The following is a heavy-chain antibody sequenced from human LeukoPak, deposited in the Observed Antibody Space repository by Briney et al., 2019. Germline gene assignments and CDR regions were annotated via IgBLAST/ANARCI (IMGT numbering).Heavy chain of an antibody. CDR2: ISAYNGNT. CDR3: ARVHKYSGWYPDAFDI. CDR1: GYTFTSYG. J-gene: IGHJ3*02. V-gene: IGHV1-18*01. Sequence: GASVKVSCKASGYTFTSYGISWVRQAPGQGLEWMGWISAYNGNTNYAQKLQGRVTMTTDTSTSTAYMEPRSPRSDDTAVYYCARVHKYSGWYPDAFDIWGQGTMVTVSS. D-gene: IGHD6-19*01.